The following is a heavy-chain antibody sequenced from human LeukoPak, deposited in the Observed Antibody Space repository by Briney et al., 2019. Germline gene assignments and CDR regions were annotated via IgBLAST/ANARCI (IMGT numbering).Heavy chain of an antibody. J-gene: IGHJ4*02. V-gene: IGHV3-7*01. CDR3: EVDGY. D-gene: IGHD5-12*01. CDR1: GFTFSSHW. Sequence: GGSLRLSCAASGFTFSSHWMTWVRQAPGKGLEWVANIKQDGSEKYYVDSVKGRFTISRDNAKNSLYLQMNSLRAEDTAVYYCEVDGYWGQGTLVTVSS. CDR2: IKQDGSEK.